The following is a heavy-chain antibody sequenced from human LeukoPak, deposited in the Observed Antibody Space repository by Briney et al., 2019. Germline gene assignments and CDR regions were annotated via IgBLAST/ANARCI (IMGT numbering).Heavy chain of an antibody. CDR3: ARDEGGQLNYFDY. Sequence: SETLFLTCTVSGGSINSYYWSWIRQPPGKGLEWIGYIYYSGITNYNPSLKSRVTISVDTSKKQFSLKLSSVTAADTAVYYCARDEGGQLNYFDYWGQGTLVTVSS. CDR1: GGSINSYY. V-gene: IGHV4-59*01. CDR2: IYYSGIT. J-gene: IGHJ4*02. D-gene: IGHD2-2*01.